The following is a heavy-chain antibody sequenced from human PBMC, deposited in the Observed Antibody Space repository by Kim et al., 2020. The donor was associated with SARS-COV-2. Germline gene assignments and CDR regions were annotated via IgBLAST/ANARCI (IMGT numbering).Heavy chain of an antibody. D-gene: IGHD2-2*01. J-gene: IGHJ3*02. Sequence: SETLSLTCAVYGGSFSGYYWSWIRQPPGKGLEWIGEINHSGSTNYNPSLKSRVTISVDTSKNQFSLKLSSVTAADTAVYYCASRRVEVVPADKEAFDIWGQGTMVTVSS. CDR3: ASRRVEVVPADKEAFDI. CDR1: GGSFSGYY. V-gene: IGHV4-34*01. CDR2: INHSGST.